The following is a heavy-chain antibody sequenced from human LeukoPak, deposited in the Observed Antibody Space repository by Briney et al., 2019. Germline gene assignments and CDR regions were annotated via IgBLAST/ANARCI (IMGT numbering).Heavy chain of an antibody. J-gene: IGHJ5*02. V-gene: IGHV4-59*01. CDR2: IYYSGST. D-gene: IGHD6-13*01. CDR3: ARGIAAAGP. CDR1: GGAITNYY. Sequence: PSETLSLTCGVSGGAITNYYWNWIRQPPGKGLEWIGYIYYSGSTNYNPSLKSRVTISVDTSKNQFSLKLSSVTAADTAVYYCARGIAAAGPWGQGTLVTVSS.